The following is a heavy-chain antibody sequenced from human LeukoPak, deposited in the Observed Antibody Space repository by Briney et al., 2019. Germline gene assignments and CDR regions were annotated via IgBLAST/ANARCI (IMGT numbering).Heavy chain of an antibody. Sequence: SVTVSCKASGGTFSSYAISWVRQAPGQGLEWMGGIIPIFGTANYAQKFQGRVTITADESTSTAYMELSSLRSEDTAVYYCASHRRGAGYSRSYYFDYWGQGTLVTVSS. CDR2: IIPIFGTA. J-gene: IGHJ4*02. D-gene: IGHD6-13*01. CDR3: ASHRRGAGYSRSYYFDY. CDR1: GGTFSSYA. V-gene: IGHV1-69*13.